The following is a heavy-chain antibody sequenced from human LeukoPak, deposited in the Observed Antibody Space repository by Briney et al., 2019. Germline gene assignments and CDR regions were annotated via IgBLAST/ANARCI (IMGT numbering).Heavy chain of an antibody. CDR2: INPSGGST. Sequence: GASVKVSCKASGYTFTSYYMHWVRQAPGQGLEWMGIINPSGGSTSYAQKFQGRVTMTRVTSTSTVYMELSSLRSEDTAVYYCARAVDTAMGRLGRYYGMDVWGQGTTVTVSS. CDR3: ARAVDTAMGRLGRYYGMDV. V-gene: IGHV1-46*01. D-gene: IGHD5-18*01. J-gene: IGHJ6*02. CDR1: GYTFTSYY.